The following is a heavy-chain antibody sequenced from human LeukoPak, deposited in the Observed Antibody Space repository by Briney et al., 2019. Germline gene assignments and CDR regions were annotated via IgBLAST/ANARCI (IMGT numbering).Heavy chain of an antibody. CDR2: INHSGST. J-gene: IGHJ5*02. D-gene: IGHD4-11*01. Sequence: PSETLSLTCAVYGGSFSGYYWSWIRQPPGKGLEWIGEINHSGSTNYNPSLKSRVTISVDTPKNQFSLKLSSVTAADTAVYYCARVLVYSNYVRVSGWFDPWGQGTLVTVSS. CDR3: ARVLVYSNYVRVSGWFDP. CDR1: GGSFSGYY. V-gene: IGHV4-34*01.